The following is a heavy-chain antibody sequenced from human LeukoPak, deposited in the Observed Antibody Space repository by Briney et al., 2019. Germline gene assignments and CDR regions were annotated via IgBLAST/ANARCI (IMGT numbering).Heavy chain of an antibody. CDR2: IVVGSGNT. Sequence: ASVKVSCKASGFTFTSSAVQWVRQARGQRLEWIGWIVVGSGNTNYAQKFQERVTITRDMSTSTAYMELSSLRSEDTAVYYCAADDPRPDVMDYYDSSGALPDAFDIWGQGTMVTVSS. CDR1: GFTFTSSA. J-gene: IGHJ3*02. V-gene: IGHV1-58*01. CDR3: AADDPRPDVMDYYDSSGALPDAFDI. D-gene: IGHD3-22*01.